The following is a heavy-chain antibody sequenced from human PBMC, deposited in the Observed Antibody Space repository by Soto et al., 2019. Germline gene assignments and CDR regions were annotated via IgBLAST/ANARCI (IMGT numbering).Heavy chain of an antibody. V-gene: IGHV3-48*02. D-gene: IGHD1-26*01. Sequence: GGSLRLSCAASGFIFSNNNMNWVRQAPGKGLEWVSYITSNSKTIYYADSVKGRFTISRDNAKNSLYLQMNSLRDEDTAVYYCARYSGEWELLYDAFDIWGQGTLFTVSS. J-gene: IGHJ3*02. CDR1: GFIFSNNN. CDR3: ARYSGEWELLYDAFDI. CDR2: ITSNSKTI.